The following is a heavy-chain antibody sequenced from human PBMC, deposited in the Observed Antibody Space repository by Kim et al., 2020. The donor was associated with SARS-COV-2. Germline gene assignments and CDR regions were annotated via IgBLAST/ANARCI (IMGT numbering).Heavy chain of an antibody. CDR1: GGTFSSYA. CDR2: IIPILGIA. Sequence: SVKVSCKASGGTFSSYAISWVRQAPGQGLEGMGRIIPILGIANYAQKFQGRVTITAAKSTSTAYMELSSLRSEDTAVYYCARVRTIGYSGYDFDYWGQGTLVTVSS. D-gene: IGHD5-12*01. J-gene: IGHJ4*02. V-gene: IGHV1-69*04. CDR3: ARVRTIGYSGYDFDY.